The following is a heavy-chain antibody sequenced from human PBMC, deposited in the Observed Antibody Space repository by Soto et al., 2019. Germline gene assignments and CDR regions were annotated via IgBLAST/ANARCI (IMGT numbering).Heavy chain of an antibody. V-gene: IGHV4-39*01. CDR1: GGSISSSSHY. J-gene: IGHJ4*02. D-gene: IGHD3-22*01. Sequence: PSETLSLTCTVSGGSISSSSHYWGWVRQPPGKGLEWIANIYYSGSTYYNPSLKSRVTISVDTSKNQLSLKLTSVTAADTAVYYCARFFFDSSYYPPGYWGQGTLVTVSS. CDR3: ARFFFDSSYYPPGY. CDR2: IYYSGST.